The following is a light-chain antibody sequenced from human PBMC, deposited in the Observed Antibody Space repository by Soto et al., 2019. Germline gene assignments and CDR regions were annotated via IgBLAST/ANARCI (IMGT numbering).Light chain of an antibody. CDR2: GAS. V-gene: IGKV3-20*01. J-gene: IGKJ5*01. CDR1: QSVSNY. CDR3: QQYGSSIT. Sequence: EIVLTQSPATLSLSPGERVTLSCRASQSVSNYLAWFQQKPGQAPRLLIYGASSRATGIPDRFSGSGSGTDFTLTISRLEPEDFAVYYCQQYGSSITFGQGTRLEIK.